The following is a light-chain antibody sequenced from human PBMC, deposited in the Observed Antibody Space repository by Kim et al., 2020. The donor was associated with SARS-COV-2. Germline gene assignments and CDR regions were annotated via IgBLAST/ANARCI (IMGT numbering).Light chain of an antibody. Sequence: PGERTTRYCRSSQSNDNIKLAWYQQKPGQAPRRLSYGASSRATGIPDRFRGSGSGTDFTLTISRLEPEDFATYYCQQFGGSPQITFGQGTRLEIK. CDR1: QSNDNIK. J-gene: IGKJ5*01. CDR2: GAS. CDR3: QQFGGSPQIT. V-gene: IGKV3-20*01.